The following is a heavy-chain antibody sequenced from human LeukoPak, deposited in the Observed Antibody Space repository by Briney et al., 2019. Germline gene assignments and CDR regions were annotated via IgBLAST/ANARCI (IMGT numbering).Heavy chain of an antibody. Sequence: LAGGSLRLSCAASGFTFSSYAMHWVRQAPGKGLEWVSVIYSGGSSYYAGSVKDRFTISRDNSKNTLYLQMSSLRAEDTAVYYCARAVGAYYFDYWGQGTLVTVSS. V-gene: IGHV3-66*01. CDR3: ARAVGAYYFDY. D-gene: IGHD3-16*01. CDR1: GFTFSSYA. CDR2: IYSGGSS. J-gene: IGHJ4*02.